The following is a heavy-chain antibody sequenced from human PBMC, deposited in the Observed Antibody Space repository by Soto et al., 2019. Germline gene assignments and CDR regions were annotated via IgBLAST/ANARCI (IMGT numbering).Heavy chain of an antibody. CDR1: GGSFSGYY. V-gene: IGHV4-34*01. Sequence: QVQLQQWGAGLLKPSETLSLTCAVYGGSFSGYYWSWIRQPPGKGLEWIGEINHSGSTNYNPSLKSRVTISVDTSKNQFSLKLSSVTAADTAVYYCARGLTVTTSWFDPWGQGTLVTVSS. D-gene: IGHD4-17*01. CDR3: ARGLTVTTSWFDP. CDR2: INHSGST. J-gene: IGHJ5*02.